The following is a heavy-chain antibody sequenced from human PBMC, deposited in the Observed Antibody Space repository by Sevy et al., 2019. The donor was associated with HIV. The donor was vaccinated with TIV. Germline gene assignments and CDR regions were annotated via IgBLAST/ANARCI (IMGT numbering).Heavy chain of an antibody. CDR1: GFTFSKYS. J-gene: IGHJ4*02. Sequence: GGSLRLSCAASGFTFSKYSMSWVRQPPGKGLEWVSTLSFGCGERNYADSVKGRFTISGDNSKSSVYLQMNNLRPEETAVYYCAREGCTKPHDYWGQGTLVTVSS. CDR2: LSFGCGER. V-gene: IGHV3-23*01. D-gene: IGHD2-8*01. CDR3: AREGCTKPHDY.